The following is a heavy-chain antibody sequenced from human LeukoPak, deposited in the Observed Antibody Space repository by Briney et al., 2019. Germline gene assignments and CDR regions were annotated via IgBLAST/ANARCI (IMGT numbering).Heavy chain of an antibody. CDR1: GYTFTSYY. Sequence: ASVKVSCKASGYTFTSYYMHWVRQARGQGLEWMGIINPSGGSTSYAQKFQGRVTMTRDTSTSTVYMELSSLRSEDTAVYYCASAYVDTAMVTVGDYWGQGTLVTVSS. CDR3: ASAYVDTAMVTVGDY. J-gene: IGHJ4*02. CDR2: INPSGGST. D-gene: IGHD5-18*01. V-gene: IGHV1-46*01.